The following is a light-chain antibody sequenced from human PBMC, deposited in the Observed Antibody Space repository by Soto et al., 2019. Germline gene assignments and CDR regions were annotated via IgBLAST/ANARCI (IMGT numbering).Light chain of an antibody. CDR3: AAWDDTLNGLV. Sequence: QSVLTQPPSASGTPGQRVTISCSGSSSNIGSNYVYWYQQVPGTAPRLLMYRASQRPSGVPDRFSGSKSGTSASLAISGLRSEDEADYYCAAWDDTLNGLVFGGGTKLT. CDR1: SSNIGSNY. CDR2: RAS. V-gene: IGLV1-47*01. J-gene: IGLJ2*01.